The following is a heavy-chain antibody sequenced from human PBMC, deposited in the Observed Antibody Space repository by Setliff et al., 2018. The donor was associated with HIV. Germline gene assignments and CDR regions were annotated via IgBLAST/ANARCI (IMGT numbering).Heavy chain of an antibody. J-gene: IGHJ3*02. Sequence: ASVKVSCKASGYTFTSYYMHWVRQAPGQGLEWMGMINPSGDRTTYAQKFQGRVTMTRDTSTSTVYMELTSLRSADTAVYYCARDKRGLRPDGDPGAFDIWGQGTMVTVSS. CDR3: ARDKRGLRPDGDPGAFDI. CDR2: INPSGDRT. CDR1: GYTFTSYY. D-gene: IGHD4-17*01. V-gene: IGHV1-46*01.